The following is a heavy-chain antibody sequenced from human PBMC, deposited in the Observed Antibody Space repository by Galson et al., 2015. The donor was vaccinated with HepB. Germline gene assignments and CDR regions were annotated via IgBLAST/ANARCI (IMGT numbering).Heavy chain of an antibody. D-gene: IGHD1-26*01. V-gene: IGHV3-33*01. CDR2: IWYDGSKK. Sequence: SLRLSCAATGFTFRSYGMQWVRQAPGKGLEWVAVIWYDGSKKYYADSVKGRFTISRDNSKNTLYLQMNSLRAENTAVYYCAREKVPATTQYYFDQWGQGTLVTVSS. J-gene: IGHJ4*02. CDR1: GFTFRSYG. CDR3: AREKVPATTQYYFDQ.